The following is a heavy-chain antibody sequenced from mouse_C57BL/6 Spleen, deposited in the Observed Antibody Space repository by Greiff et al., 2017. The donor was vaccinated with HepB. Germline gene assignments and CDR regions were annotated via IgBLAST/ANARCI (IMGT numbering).Heavy chain of an antibody. CDR1: GFTFSSYT. CDR3: ARHDYGSSYEGAMDY. J-gene: IGHJ4*01. D-gene: IGHD1-1*01. Sequence: EVKVVESGGGLVKPGGSLKLSCAASGFTFSSYTMSWVRQTPEKRLEWVATISGGGGNTYYPDSVKGRFTISRDNAKNTLYLQMSSLRSEDTALYYCARHDYGSSYEGAMDYWGQGTSVTVSS. V-gene: IGHV5-9*01. CDR2: ISGGGGNT.